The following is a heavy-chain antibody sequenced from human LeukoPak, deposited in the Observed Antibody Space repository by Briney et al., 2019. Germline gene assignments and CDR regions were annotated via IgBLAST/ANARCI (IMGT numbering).Heavy chain of an antibody. D-gene: IGHD4-11*01. Sequence: SVKVSCKASGGTFSSYAISRVRQAPGQGLEWMGGIIPIFGTANYAQKFQGRVTITADESTSTAYMELSSLRSEDTAVYYCARGLPSGPVDSNSYFGYWGQGTLVTVSS. CDR1: GGTFSSYA. J-gene: IGHJ4*02. CDR3: ARGLPSGPVDSNSYFGY. CDR2: IIPIFGTA. V-gene: IGHV1-69*13.